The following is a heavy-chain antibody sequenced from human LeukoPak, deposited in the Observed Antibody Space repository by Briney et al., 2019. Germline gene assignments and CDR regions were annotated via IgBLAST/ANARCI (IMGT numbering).Heavy chain of an antibody. D-gene: IGHD6-13*01. CDR2: MNPNSGNT. CDR1: GYTFTSYD. J-gene: IGHJ5*02. V-gene: IGHV1-8*01. CDR3: ARVAAAGNGWFDP. Sequence: ASVKVSCKASGYTFTSYDVNWVRQATGQGLEWMGWMNPNSGNTGYAQKFQGRVTMTRNTSISTAYMELSSLRSEDTAVYYCARVAAAGNGWFDPWGQGTLVTVSS.